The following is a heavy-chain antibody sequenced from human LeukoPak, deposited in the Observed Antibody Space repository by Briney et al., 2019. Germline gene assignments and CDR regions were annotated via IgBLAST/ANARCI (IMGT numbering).Heavy chain of an antibody. CDR1: GYTLTELS. J-gene: IGHJ3*02. CDR2: FDPEDGET. Sequence: ASVKVSCKVSGYTLTELSMHWVRQAPGKGLEWMGGFDPEDGETIYAQKFQGRVTMTRDTSISTAYMELSRLRSDDTAVYYCARDEIYTDAFDIWGQGTMVTGSS. D-gene: IGHD3-16*01. V-gene: IGHV1-24*01. CDR3: ARDEIYTDAFDI.